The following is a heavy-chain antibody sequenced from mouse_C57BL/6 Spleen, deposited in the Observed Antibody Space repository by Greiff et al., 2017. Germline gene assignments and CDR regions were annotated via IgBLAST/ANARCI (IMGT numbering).Heavy chain of an antibody. CDR3: ARNYVSSSWFAY. J-gene: IGHJ3*01. CDR1: GYTFTSYW. V-gene: IGHV1-55*01. CDR2: IYPGSGST. Sequence: QVQLQQPGAELVKPGASVKMSCKASGYTFTSYWITWVKQRPGQGLEWIGDIYPGSGSTNYNEKFKSKATLTVDTSSSTAYMQLISLASEDSAVYYCARNYVSSSWFAYWGQGTLVTVSA. D-gene: IGHD1-1*01.